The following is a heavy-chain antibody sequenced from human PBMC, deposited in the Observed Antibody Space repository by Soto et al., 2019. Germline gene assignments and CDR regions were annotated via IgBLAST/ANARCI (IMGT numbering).Heavy chain of an antibody. CDR3: ARGYPHYSNFAY. Sequence: EVQLVESGGGLFQPEGSLRLSCEASGFTFSNYWMHWVRQAPGKGLVWVSRINNDGSDPIYADSVKGRFTISRDNAKNTVYLQMNSLRAEDTAVYYCARGYPHYSNFAYWGQGSLVTVSS. CDR1: GFTFSNYW. CDR2: INNDGSDP. J-gene: IGHJ4*02. D-gene: IGHD2-21*01. V-gene: IGHV3-74*01.